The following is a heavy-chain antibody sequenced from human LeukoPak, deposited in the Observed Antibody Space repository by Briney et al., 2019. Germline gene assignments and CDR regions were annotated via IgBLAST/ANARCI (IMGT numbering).Heavy chain of an antibody. D-gene: IGHD6-13*01. CDR1: GGSISSSSYY. CDR3: ARSGGAAAGLYWYFDL. CDR2: IYYSGST. V-gene: IGHV4-39*07. Sequence: PSETLSLTCTVSGGSISSSSYYWGWIRQPPGKGLEWIGSIYYSGSTYYNPSLKSRVTIPVDTSKNQFSLKLSSVTAADTAVYYCARSGGAAAGLYWYFDLWGRGTLVTVSS. J-gene: IGHJ2*01.